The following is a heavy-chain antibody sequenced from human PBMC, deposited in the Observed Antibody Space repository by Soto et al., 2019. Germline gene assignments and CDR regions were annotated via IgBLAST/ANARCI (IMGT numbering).Heavy chain of an antibody. CDR1: VGSISGYY. V-gene: IGHV4-59*01. CDR2: IYYSGST. J-gene: IGHJ4*02. CDR3: ASSAPDYYYDSSGFDN. D-gene: IGHD3-22*01. Sequence: SKTLSLTCTVSVGSISGYYWSWIRQPPGKGLEWIGNIYYSGSTNYKPSLKSRVTISVDTSKNQFSLKLSSVTAADTAVYYCASSAPDYYYDSSGFDNWGQGALVTVSS.